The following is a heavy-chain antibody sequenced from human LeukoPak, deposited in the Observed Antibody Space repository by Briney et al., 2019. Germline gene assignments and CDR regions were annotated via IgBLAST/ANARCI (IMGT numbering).Heavy chain of an antibody. CDR3: ARGFWSGYSTSIFDY. J-gene: IGHJ4*02. D-gene: IGHD3-3*01. CDR1: GGSISSYY. CDR2: IYYSGST. Sequence: SETLSLTCSVSGGSISSYYWSWIRQPPGKGLEWIGYIYYSGSTSYNPSLKSRVTISVDTSKNQFSLKLSSVTAADTAVYYCARGFWSGYSTSIFDYWGQGTLVTVSS. V-gene: IGHV4-59*01.